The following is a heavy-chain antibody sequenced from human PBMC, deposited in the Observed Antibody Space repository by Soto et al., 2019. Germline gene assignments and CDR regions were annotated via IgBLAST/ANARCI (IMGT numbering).Heavy chain of an antibody. CDR3: ARRYGGNFDY. J-gene: IGHJ4*02. V-gene: IGHV4-61*05. D-gene: IGHD1-26*01. CDR1: GFSISSSSYY. CDR2: IYYSGST. Sequence: SETLSLTCTFSGFSISSSSYYWGWIRQPPGKGLEWIGYIYYSGSTNYNPSLKSRVTISVDRSKNQFSLKLSSVTAADTAVYYCARRYGGNFDYWGQGTLVTVSS.